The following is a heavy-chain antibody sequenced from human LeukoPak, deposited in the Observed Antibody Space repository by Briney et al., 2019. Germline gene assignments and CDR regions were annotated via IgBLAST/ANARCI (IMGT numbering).Heavy chain of an antibody. Sequence: GGSLRLSCAASGFTFSSYSMNWVRQAPGKGLEWVSSISRSSSYIYYADSVKGRFTISRDNAKNSLYLQMNSLRAEDTAVYYCAKGEGYYYDSSSFDYWGQGTLVTVSS. CDR3: AKGEGYYYDSSSFDY. CDR1: GFTFSSYS. J-gene: IGHJ4*02. D-gene: IGHD3-22*01. CDR2: ISRSSSYI. V-gene: IGHV3-21*01.